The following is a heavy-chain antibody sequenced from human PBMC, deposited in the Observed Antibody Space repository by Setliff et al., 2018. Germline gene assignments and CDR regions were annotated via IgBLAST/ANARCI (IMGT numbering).Heavy chain of an antibody. J-gene: IGHJ6*03. CDR1: GYPFVGYF. D-gene: IGHD2-15*01. Sequence: ASVKVSCKTSGYPFVGYFIYWMRQAPGQGLEWVGWIDPKSGRTKYAVKFQGRVTMTRDTSSSTIYMEVNSLRSEDTAVYYCARGQPPTPRPYFYHMDVWGKGTTVTVSS. V-gene: IGHV1-2*02. CDR2: IDPKSGRT. CDR3: ARGQPPTPRPYFYHMDV.